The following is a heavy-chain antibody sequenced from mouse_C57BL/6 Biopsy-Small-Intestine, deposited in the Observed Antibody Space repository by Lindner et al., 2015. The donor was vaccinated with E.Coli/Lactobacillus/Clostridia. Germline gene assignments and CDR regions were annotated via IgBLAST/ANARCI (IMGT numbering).Heavy chain of an antibody. J-gene: IGHJ4*01. D-gene: IGHD2-12*01. CDR2: INTGNGYA. CDR3: AGGQGSGSYIFDY. V-gene: IGHV1S45*01. CDR1: GYTVSNYA. Sequence: SVKVSCKASGYTVSNYAVHWVRQAPGQRLEWMGWINTGNGYATYSQKFQGRVIITRDTSASTAYMELNSLRSEDTAIYYCAGGQGSGSYIFDYWGQGTLVTVSS.